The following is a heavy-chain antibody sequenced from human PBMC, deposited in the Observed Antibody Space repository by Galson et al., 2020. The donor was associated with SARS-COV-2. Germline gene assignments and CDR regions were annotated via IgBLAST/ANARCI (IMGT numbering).Heavy chain of an antibody. CDR2: IVVGSGTT. Sequence: SVKVSCKASGFTFTSYAVQWVRQARGQRLEWIGWIVVGSGTTNYAQKFQERVTITRDMSTSTAYMELSSLRYEDTAVYYGAAFVARPVYWGQGTLGTVSS. D-gene: IGHD6-6*01. CDR1: GFTFTSYA. V-gene: IGHV1-58*01. CDR3: AAFVARPVY. J-gene: IGHJ4*02.